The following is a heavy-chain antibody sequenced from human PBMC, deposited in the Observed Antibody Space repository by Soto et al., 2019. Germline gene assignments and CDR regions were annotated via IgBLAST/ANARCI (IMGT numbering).Heavy chain of an antibody. V-gene: IGHV3-23*01. CDR1: GFTFTSYA. J-gene: IGHJ4*02. Sequence: EVQLLESGGDLVQPGGSLRLSCAASGFTFTSYAMSWIRQAPGKGLEWVSAITGGGDNTYSADSVKGRFTISRDNSKNTLYLQMNSLRADDTAFYYCTQDGGSRDWLTVNWGQGTLVTVSS. CDR2: ITGGGDNT. CDR3: TQDGGSRDWLTVN. D-gene: IGHD3-9*01.